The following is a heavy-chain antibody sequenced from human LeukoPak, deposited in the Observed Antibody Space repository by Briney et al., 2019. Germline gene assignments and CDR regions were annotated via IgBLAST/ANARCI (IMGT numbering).Heavy chain of an antibody. CDR3: ARDGSYGSGSSNWFDP. Sequence: SVKVSCKASGGTFSSYAISWVRQAPGQGLEWMGGIIPIFGTANYAQKFQGRVTITADESTSTAYMELSSLRSEDTAVYYCARDGSYGSGSSNWFDPWGQGTLVTVSS. V-gene: IGHV1-69*13. CDR2: IIPIFGTA. CDR1: GGTFSSYA. D-gene: IGHD3-10*01. J-gene: IGHJ5*02.